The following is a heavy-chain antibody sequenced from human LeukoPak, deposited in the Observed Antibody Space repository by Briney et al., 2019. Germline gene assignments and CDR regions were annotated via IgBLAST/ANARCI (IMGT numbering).Heavy chain of an antibody. D-gene: IGHD5-18*01. CDR2: VYHAGST. CDR1: GGSISSDGYY. CDR3: ARGGYSYGPRLAFDI. V-gene: IGHV4-30-2*01. J-gene: IGHJ3*02. Sequence: SQTLSLTCTVSGGSISSDGYYWSWIRQPPGKGLEWIGYVYHAGSTYYNPSLESRVTISVDRSKNQFSLKLSSVTAADTAVYYCARGGYSYGPRLAFDIWGQGTMVTVSS.